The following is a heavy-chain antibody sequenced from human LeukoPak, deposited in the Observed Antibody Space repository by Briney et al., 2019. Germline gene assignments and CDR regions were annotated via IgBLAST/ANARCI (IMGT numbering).Heavy chain of an antibody. V-gene: IGHV4-59*01. D-gene: IGHD6-19*01. CDR1: GGSISSYY. Sequence: SETLSLTCTVSGGSISSYYWSWIRQPPGKGLEWIGYIYYSGSTNYNPSLKSRVTISVDTSKNQFSLKLSSVTAADTAVYYCARLAVAGLDYWGQGTLVTVSS. CDR3: ARLAVAGLDY. J-gene: IGHJ4*02. CDR2: IYYSGST.